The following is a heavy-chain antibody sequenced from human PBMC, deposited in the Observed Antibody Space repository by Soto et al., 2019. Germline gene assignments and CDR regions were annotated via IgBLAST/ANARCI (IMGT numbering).Heavy chain of an antibody. D-gene: IGHD6-19*01. J-gene: IGHJ4*02. V-gene: IGHV4-59*08. Sequence: SETLSLTCTVSGGSISSYYWSWIRQPPGKGLEWIGYIYYSGSTNYNPSLKSRVTISVDTSKNQFSLKLSSVTAADTAVYYCARQVYSSGWFDFAYWGQGTLVTVSS. CDR2: IYYSGST. CDR3: ARQVYSSGWFDFAY. CDR1: GGSISSYY.